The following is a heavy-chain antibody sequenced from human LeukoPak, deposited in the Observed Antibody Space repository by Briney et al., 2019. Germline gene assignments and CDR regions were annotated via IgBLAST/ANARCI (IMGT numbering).Heavy chain of an antibody. CDR1: GFTFSSYA. V-gene: IGHV3-23*01. CDR3: AKIRCSSTSCQTDY. D-gene: IGHD2-2*01. CDR2: VSGSGGST. J-gene: IGHJ4*02. Sequence: PGGSLRLSCAASGFTFSSYAMSWVRQAPGKGLEWVSAVSGSGGSTYYADSVKGRFTISRDNSKNTLYLQMNSLRADDTAVYYCAKIRCSSTSCQTDYWGQGTLVTVS.